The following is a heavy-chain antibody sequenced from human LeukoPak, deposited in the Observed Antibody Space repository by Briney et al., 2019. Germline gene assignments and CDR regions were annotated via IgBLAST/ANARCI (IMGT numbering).Heavy chain of an antibody. Sequence: SETLSLTCTVSGDPISSHSDYKWTWIRQPPGEGLEWIGYSYHIGSTNYNPSLKSRVTISVDTSRNQFSLKLTSVTAADTAVYYCAREYSGFDYWGQGTLVTVSS. CDR3: AREYSGFDY. V-gene: IGHV4-61*08. J-gene: IGHJ4*02. CDR2: SYHIGST. D-gene: IGHD5-12*01. CDR1: GDPISSHSDY.